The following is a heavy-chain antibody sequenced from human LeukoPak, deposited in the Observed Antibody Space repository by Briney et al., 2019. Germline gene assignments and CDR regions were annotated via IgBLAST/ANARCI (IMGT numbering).Heavy chain of an antibody. CDR2: IYSSGSA. CDR1: GGSINSYY. D-gene: IGHD5-12*01. V-gene: IGHV4-4*07. J-gene: IGHJ4*02. CDR3: ARGDAVATITDY. Sequence: SETLSLTCTVSGGSINSYYWSWIRQPAGKGLEWIGRIYSSGSANYNPSLKGRVTMSVDTSKNQFFLKLSSVAAADTAVYFCARGDAVATITDYWGQGTLVTVSS.